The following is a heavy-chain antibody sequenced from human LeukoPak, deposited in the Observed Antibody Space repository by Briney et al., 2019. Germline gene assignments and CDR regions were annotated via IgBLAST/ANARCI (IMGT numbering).Heavy chain of an antibody. V-gene: IGHV4-59*01. CDR2: IYYSGST. CDR1: GGSISSYY. CDR3: ARGRLGYCSGGSCRYGDNWFDP. J-gene: IGHJ5*02. D-gene: IGHD2-15*01. Sequence: ASETLSLTCTVSGGSISSYYWSWIRQPPGKGLEWIGYIYYSGSTNYNPSLKSRVTISVDTSKNQFSLKLSSVTAADTAVYYCARGRLGYCSGGSCRYGDNWFDPWGQGTLVTVSS.